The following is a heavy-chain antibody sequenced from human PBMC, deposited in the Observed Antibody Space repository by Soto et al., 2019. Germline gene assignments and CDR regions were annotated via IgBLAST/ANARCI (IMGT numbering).Heavy chain of an antibody. D-gene: IGHD3-22*01. CDR1: GGTFSSYA. V-gene: IGHV1-69*13. CDR3: ARDSDTYYYDSSGYYFDAFDI. Sequence: GASVKVSCKASGGTFSSYAISWVRQAPGQGLEWMGGIIPIFGTANYAQKFQGRVTITADESTSTAYMELSSLRSEDTAVYYCARDSDTYYYDSSGYYFDAFDICGQGTMVTVSS. J-gene: IGHJ3*02. CDR2: IIPIFGTA.